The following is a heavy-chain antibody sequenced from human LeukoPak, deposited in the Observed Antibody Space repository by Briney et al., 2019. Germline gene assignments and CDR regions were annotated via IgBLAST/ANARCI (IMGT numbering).Heavy chain of an antibody. J-gene: IGHJ6*03. Sequence: PSETLSLTCTVSGGSISSYYWSWIRQPPGKGLEWIGYIYYSGSTNYNPSLKSRVTISVDTSKNQFSLKLSSVTAADTAVYYCARGQRGFYYYYYMDVWGKGTTVTVSS. V-gene: IGHV4-59*12. CDR1: GGSISSYY. CDR2: IYYSGST. CDR3: ARGQRGFYYYYYMDV. D-gene: IGHD3-16*01.